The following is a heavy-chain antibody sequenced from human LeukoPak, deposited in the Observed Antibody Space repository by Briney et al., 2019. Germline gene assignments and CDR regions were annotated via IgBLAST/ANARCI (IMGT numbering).Heavy chain of an antibody. CDR3: ASEDVDTAMVGYFDY. V-gene: IGHV3-30-3*01. CDR1: GFTFSSYA. CDR2: ISYDGSNK. D-gene: IGHD5-18*01. J-gene: IGHJ4*02. Sequence: GGSLRLSCAASGFTFSSYAMHWVRQAPGKGLEWVAVISYDGSNKYYADSVKGRFTISRDNSKNTLYLQMNSLRAEDTAAYYCASEDVDTAMVGYFDYWGQGTLVTVSS.